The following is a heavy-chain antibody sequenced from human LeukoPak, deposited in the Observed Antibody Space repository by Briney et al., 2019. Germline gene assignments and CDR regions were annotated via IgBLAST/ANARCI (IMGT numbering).Heavy chain of an antibody. Sequence: SETLSLTCTVSGGSIGSYYWSWMRQFAGNGLEWIGRIYNSGTTHYNPSLKSRVTISVDTSKSQNSLKLTSVTAADTAVYYCASDGGRSNLAVLWGQGTLVTVSS. CDR2: IYNSGTT. CDR3: ASDGGRSNLAVL. CDR1: GGSIGSYY. J-gene: IGHJ4*02. D-gene: IGHD6-19*01. V-gene: IGHV4-4*07.